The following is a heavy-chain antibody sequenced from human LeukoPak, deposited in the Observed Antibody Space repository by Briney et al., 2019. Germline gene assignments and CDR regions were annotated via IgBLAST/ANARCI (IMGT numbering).Heavy chain of an antibody. Sequence: SESLSLTCTVSGGSISTSTYSWGWIRQPPGKGLEWLGSIHFGGSTYNNPSLEIRVTISVDMSKNHFSLKLSSVTAADTAVYYCARREYGFGFQRWGQGTLVTVSS. CDR3: ARREYGFGFQR. V-gene: IGHV4-39*02. D-gene: IGHD3-3*01. CDR2: IHFGGST. J-gene: IGHJ1*01. CDR1: GGSISTSTYS.